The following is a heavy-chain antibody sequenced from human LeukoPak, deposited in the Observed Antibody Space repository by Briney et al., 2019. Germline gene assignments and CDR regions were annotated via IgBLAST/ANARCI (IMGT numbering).Heavy chain of an antibody. CDR2: IYTSGST. CDR3: AREDIAARKDYFDY. J-gene: IGHJ4*02. CDR1: GGSISSYY. V-gene: IGHV4-4*07. D-gene: IGHD6-6*01. Sequence: SETLSLTCTVSGGSISSYYWSWIRQPAGKGLEWIGRIYTSGSTNYNPSLKSRVTMSVDTSKNQFSLKLSSVTAADTAVYYCAREDIAARKDYFDYWGQGTLVTFSS.